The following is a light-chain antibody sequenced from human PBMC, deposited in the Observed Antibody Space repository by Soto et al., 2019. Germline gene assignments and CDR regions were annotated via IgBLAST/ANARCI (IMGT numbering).Light chain of an antibody. CDR1: QGISSW. V-gene: IGKV1-5*01. CDR3: QQYNSFTWT. J-gene: IGKJ1*01. CDR2: DAS. Sequence: IRMTQSPSSFSASTGDRVTIPCRASQGISSWLAWYQQKPGKAPKLLIYDASSLESGVPSRFSGSGSGTEFTLTISSLQPDDFATYYCQQYNSFTWTFGQGTKVDIK.